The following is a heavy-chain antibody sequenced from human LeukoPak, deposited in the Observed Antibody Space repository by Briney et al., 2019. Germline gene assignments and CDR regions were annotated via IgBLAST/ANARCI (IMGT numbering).Heavy chain of an antibody. V-gene: IGHV1-8*01. CDR3: ARGPQENKRYTSGWYVNY. Sequence: ASVKVSCRASGYTFTSYDINWVRQATGQGLEWMGWMNPNSGNTGYAQNFQGRVTMTRNTSISTAYMELSSLTSEDTAVYYCARGPQENKRYTSGWYVNYWGQGTLVTVSS. J-gene: IGHJ4*02. D-gene: IGHD6-19*01. CDR2: MNPNSGNT. CDR1: GYTFTSYD.